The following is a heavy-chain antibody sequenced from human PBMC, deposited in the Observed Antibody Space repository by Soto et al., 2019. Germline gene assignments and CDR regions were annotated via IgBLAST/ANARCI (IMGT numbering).Heavy chain of an antibody. CDR2: IWPDGSYK. Sequence: QVQLVESGGGVVQPERSLRLSCEASGFIFSAYGMHWVRQAPGRGLDWVALIWPDGSYKYYADSVKGRFTISRDNSRNTLYLQINSLRAEDTAVYYCARDPGGSSSNYSFDYWGQGTQVTVSS. CDR1: GFIFSAYG. D-gene: IGHD2-2*01. J-gene: IGHJ4*02. V-gene: IGHV3-33*01. CDR3: ARDPGGSSSNYSFDY.